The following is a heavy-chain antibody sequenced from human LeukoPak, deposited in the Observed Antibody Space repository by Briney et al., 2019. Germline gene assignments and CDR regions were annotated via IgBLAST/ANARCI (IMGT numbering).Heavy chain of an antibody. J-gene: IGHJ3*02. V-gene: IGHV4-59*01. CDR2: IYYSGST. CDR3: AREVDYDFWSGSIKGHAFDI. D-gene: IGHD3-3*01. Sequence: SETLSLTCTVSGGSISSYYWSWIRQPPGKGPEWIGYIYYSGSTNYNPSLKSRVTISVDTSKNQFSLKLSSVTAADTAVYYCAREVDYDFWSGSIKGHAFDIWGQGTMVTVSS. CDR1: GGSISSYY.